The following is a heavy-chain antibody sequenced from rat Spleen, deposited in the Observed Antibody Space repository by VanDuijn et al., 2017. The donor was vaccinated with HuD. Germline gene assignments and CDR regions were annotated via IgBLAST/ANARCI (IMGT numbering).Heavy chain of an antibody. J-gene: IGHJ2*01. CDR2: LSYDGGNT. CDR3: TRDFNWALDY. D-gene: IGHD1-3*01. V-gene: IGHV5-20*01. Sequence: EVQLVESDGGLVQPGRSLKLSCTASGFTLSDYYMAWVRQAPTKGLEWVATLSYDGGNTYYRDSVKGRFTISRDTAKSTLYLRINSLRSEDTATYYCTRDFNWALDYWGQGVMVTVSS. CDR1: GFTLSDYY.